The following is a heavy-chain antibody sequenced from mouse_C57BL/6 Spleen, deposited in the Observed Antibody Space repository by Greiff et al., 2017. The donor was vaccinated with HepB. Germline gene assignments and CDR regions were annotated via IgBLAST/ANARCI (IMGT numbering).Heavy chain of an antibody. Sequence: EVQLVESGGGLVQPKGSLKLSCAASGFTFNTYAMHWVRQAPGKGLEWVARIRSKSSNYATYYADSVKDRFTISRDDSQSMLYLQMNNLKTEDTAMYYCVRGGIYYDYDEGYFDYWGQGTTLTVSS. J-gene: IGHJ2*01. CDR2: IRSKSSNYAT. CDR3: VRGGIYYDYDEGYFDY. CDR1: GFTFNTYA. D-gene: IGHD2-4*01. V-gene: IGHV10-3*01.